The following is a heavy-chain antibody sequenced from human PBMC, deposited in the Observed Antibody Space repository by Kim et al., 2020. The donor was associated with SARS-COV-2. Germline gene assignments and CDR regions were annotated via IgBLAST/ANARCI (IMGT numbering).Heavy chain of an antibody. CDR3: ARGSPRYCSSTSCYFDY. D-gene: IGHD2-2*01. Sequence: SVKVSCKASGGTFSSYAISWVRQAPGQGLEWMGGIIPIFGTANYAQKFQGRVTITADESTSTAYMELSSLRSEDTAVYYCARGSPRYCSSTSCYFDYWGQGTLVTVSS. CDR2: IIPIFGTA. V-gene: IGHV1-69*13. CDR1: GGTFSSYA. J-gene: IGHJ4*02.